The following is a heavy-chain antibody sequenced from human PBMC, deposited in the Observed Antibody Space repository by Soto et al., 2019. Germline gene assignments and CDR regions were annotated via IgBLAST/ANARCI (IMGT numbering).Heavy chain of an antibody. CDR1: GGSFSGYY. D-gene: IGHD2-2*01. Sequence: SETLSLTCAVYGGSFSGYYWSWIRQPPGKGLEWIGEINHSGSTNYNPSLKSRVTISVDTSKNQFSLKLSSVTAADTAVYYCARGHSHRRTLGYCSSTSCLSWFDPWGQGTLVTVSS. J-gene: IGHJ5*02. CDR2: INHSGST. V-gene: IGHV4-34*01. CDR3: ARGHSHRRTLGYCSSTSCLSWFDP.